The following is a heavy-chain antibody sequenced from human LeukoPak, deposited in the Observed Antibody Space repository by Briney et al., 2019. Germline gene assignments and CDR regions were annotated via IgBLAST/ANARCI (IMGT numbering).Heavy chain of an antibody. Sequence: GRSLRLSCAASGFTFSSYGMHWVRQAPGKGLEWVAVISYDGSNKYYADSVKGRFTISRDNSKNTLYLQMNSLRAEDTAVYYCAVAVADPFDYWGQGTLVTVSS. J-gene: IGHJ4*02. D-gene: IGHD6-19*01. CDR3: AVAVADPFDY. CDR2: ISYDGSNK. V-gene: IGHV3-30*03. CDR1: GFTFSSYG.